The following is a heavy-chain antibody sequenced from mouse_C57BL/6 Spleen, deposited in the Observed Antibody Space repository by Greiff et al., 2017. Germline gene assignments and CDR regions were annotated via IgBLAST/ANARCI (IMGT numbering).Heavy chain of an antibody. Sequence: VQLKESGAELVKPGASVKISCKASGYAFSSYWMNWVKQRPGKGLEWIGQIYPGDGDTNYNGKFKGKATLTAAKSSSTAYMQLSSLTSEDSAVYFCARGLLWLRRETSPYAMDYWGQGTSVTVSS. CDR3: ARGLLWLRRETSPYAMDY. CDR1: GYAFSSYW. D-gene: IGHD2-2*01. J-gene: IGHJ4*01. V-gene: IGHV1-80*01. CDR2: IYPGDGDT.